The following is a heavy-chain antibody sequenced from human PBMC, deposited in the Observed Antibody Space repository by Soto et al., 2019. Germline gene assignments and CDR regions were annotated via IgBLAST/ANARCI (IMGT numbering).Heavy chain of an antibody. CDR2: IIPIFGTA. Sequence: SVTVSGMASRVTFSSYAISCVRQARGQEREWMGGIIPIFGTANYAQKFQGRVTINADESTSTAYMEPSSQRSEDPAGYYRVRRREYSGGCQCPGYCMDVWGQGTMVTVSS. V-gene: IGHV1-69*13. CDR1: RVTFSSYA. D-gene: IGHD2-15*01. J-gene: IGHJ6*03. CDR3: VRRREYSGGCQCPGYCMDV.